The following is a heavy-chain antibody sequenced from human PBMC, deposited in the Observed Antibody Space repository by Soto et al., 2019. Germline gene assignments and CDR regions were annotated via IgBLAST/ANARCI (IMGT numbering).Heavy chain of an antibody. CDR3: ATIRRDGYNY. CDR2: ISSSSYI. CDR1: GFTFSSYS. J-gene: IGHJ4*02. D-gene: IGHD5-12*01. Sequence: GGSLRLSCTASGFTFSSYSMNWVRQAPGKGLEWVSSISSSSYIYYADSVKGRFTISRDNAKNSLYLQMNSLRAEDTAVYYCATIRRDGYNYWGQGTLVTVSS. V-gene: IGHV3-21*01.